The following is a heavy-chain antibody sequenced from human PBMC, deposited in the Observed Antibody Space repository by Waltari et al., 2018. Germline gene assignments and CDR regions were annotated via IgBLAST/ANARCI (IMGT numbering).Heavy chain of an antibody. CDR1: GSNFSNYA. Sequence: EVQLLASGGDLEQPGGSLRISCVGSGSNFSNYAIIWVRRATGKGRGWVSTMSGTGDYTYYADSVKGRFTISRDNSKNTVFLHMNNLRVEDTAIYFCAKDQAEWLVLDGYFDAWGQGTPVTVSS. V-gene: IGHV3-23*01. CDR3: AKDQAEWLVLDGYFDA. J-gene: IGHJ4*02. CDR2: MSGTGDYT. D-gene: IGHD6-19*01.